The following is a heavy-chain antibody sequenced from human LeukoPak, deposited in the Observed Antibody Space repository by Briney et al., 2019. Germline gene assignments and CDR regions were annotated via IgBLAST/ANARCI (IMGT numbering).Heavy chain of an antibody. CDR2: ISSSSSYI. J-gene: IGHJ4*02. Sequence: GGSLRLSCAASGFTFSSYSMNWVRQAPGKGLEWVSSISSSSSYIYYADSVKGRFTISRDNAKNSLYLQMNSLRAEDTAVYYCARIGYSYGFPQYFDYWGQGTLVTVSS. CDR1: GFTFSSYS. D-gene: IGHD5-18*01. CDR3: ARIGYSYGFPQYFDY. V-gene: IGHV3-21*01.